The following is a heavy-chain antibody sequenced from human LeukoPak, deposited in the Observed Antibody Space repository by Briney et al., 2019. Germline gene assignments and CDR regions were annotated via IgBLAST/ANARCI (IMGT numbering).Heavy chain of an antibody. V-gene: IGHV4-4*07. CDR2: IHTTGST. CDR1: DASMSGYY. D-gene: IGHD3-22*01. CDR3: ARDGAYYEFDY. Sequence: PSETLSLTCTVSDASMSGYYWSWIRQPAGKGLEWIGRIHTTGSTSYNPSLKNRVTMSVDKSKNHFSLRLSSVTAADTAMYYCARDGAYYEFDYWGQGTLVTVSS. J-gene: IGHJ4*02.